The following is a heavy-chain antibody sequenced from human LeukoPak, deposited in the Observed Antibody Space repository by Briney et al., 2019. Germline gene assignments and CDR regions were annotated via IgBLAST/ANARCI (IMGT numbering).Heavy chain of an antibody. D-gene: IGHD3-22*01. CDR3: AKDPRSSASGPAEYFQH. J-gene: IGHJ1*01. V-gene: IGHV3-23*01. Sequence: PGGSLRLSCAASGFTFSTYAMSWVRQAPGKGLEWVSAISGSGGATHYADSVKGRFTISRDNSKNTLYLQMNSLRAEDTAVYYCAKDPRSSASGPAEYFQHWGQGTLVTVSS. CDR2: ISGSGGAT. CDR1: GFTFSTYA.